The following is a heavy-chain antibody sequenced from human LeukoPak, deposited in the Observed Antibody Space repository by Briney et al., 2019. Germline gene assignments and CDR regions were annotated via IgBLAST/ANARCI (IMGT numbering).Heavy chain of an antibody. CDR1: GYTFTSYY. CDR2: INPSGGST. D-gene: IGHD4-11*01. Sequence: ASVKVSCKASGYTFTSYYMHWVRQAPGQGLEWMGIINPSGGSTSYAQKFQGRVTITADESTSTAYMELSSLRSEDTAVYYCAGGVQYYFDYWGQGTLVTVSS. J-gene: IGHJ4*02. V-gene: IGHV1-46*01. CDR3: AGGVQYYFDY.